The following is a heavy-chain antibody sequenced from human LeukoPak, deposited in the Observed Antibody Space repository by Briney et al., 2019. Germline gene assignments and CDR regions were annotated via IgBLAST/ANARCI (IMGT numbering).Heavy chain of an antibody. CDR3: AIEQWELKY. D-gene: IGHD1-26*01. Sequence: PGGSLRLSCAASGFTFYNSGRGWVRQAPGKGLEWVSAISGSGGTTYYADSVKGRFTISRDDSKNTLYLQMNSLRAEDTAVYYCAIEQWELKYWGQGTLVTVSS. J-gene: IGHJ4*02. V-gene: IGHV3-23*01. CDR2: ISGSGGTT. CDR1: GFTFYNSG.